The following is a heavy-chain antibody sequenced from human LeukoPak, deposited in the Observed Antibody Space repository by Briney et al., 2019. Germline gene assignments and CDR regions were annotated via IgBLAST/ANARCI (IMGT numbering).Heavy chain of an antibody. V-gene: IGHV3-7*01. Sequence: PGGSLRLSCAASGFTFSSYWMNWACQAPGKGLEWVASINHNGNVNYYADSVKGRFTISRDNSKNTLYLQMNSLRAEDTAVYYCARGHGGYSGYMLDYWGQGTLVTVSS. J-gene: IGHJ4*02. CDR1: GFTFSSYW. CDR3: ARGHGGYSGYMLDY. CDR2: INHNGNVN. D-gene: IGHD5-12*01.